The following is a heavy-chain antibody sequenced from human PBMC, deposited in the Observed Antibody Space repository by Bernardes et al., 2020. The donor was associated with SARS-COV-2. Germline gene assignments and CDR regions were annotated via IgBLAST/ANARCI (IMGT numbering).Heavy chain of an antibody. V-gene: IGHV3-74*01. CDR3: ARVFDPVIAGSGMDV. J-gene: IGHJ6*02. D-gene: IGHD6-13*01. CDR2: INSDGSST. Sequence: GGSLRLSCAASGFTFSSYWMHWVRQAPGKGLVWVSRINSDGSSTSYADSVKGRFTISRDNAKTTLYLQMNSLRAEDTAVYYCARVFDPVIAGSGMDVWGQGTTVTVSS. CDR1: GFTFSSYW.